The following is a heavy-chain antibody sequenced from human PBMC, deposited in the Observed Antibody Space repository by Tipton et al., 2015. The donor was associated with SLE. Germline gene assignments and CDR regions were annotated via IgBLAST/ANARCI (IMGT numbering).Heavy chain of an antibody. Sequence: TLSLTCAVYGGSFSDYSWSWIRQPPGKGLEWIGEINHSGSTNYNPSLKSRFTISIDTSKDQFSLRLSSVTAADTAVYYCARSDYYDSSGYYSYAFDIWGQGTMVTVSS. CDR3: ARSDYYDSSGYYSYAFDI. J-gene: IGHJ3*02. CDR1: GGSFSDYS. D-gene: IGHD3-22*01. CDR2: INHSGST. V-gene: IGHV4-34*01.